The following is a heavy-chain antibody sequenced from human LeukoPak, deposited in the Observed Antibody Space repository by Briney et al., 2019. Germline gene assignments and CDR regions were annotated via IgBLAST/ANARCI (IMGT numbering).Heavy chain of an antibody. CDR2: IRGSGGST. V-gene: IGHV3-23*01. CDR1: GFTFSSYP. Sequence: GGSLRLSCAAPGFTFSSYPMSWVRRAPGKGLEWVPPIRGSGGSTYYADSVKGRFTISRDNAKNSLYLQMNSLRAEDTAVYYCARSYGDYIHGGYYYYGMDVWGQGTTVTVSS. CDR3: ARSYGDYIHGGYYYYGMDV. D-gene: IGHD4-17*01. J-gene: IGHJ6*02.